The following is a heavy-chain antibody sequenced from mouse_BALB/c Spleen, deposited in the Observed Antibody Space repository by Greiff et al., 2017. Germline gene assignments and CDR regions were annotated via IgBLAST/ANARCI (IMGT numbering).Heavy chain of an antibody. J-gene: IGHJ4*01. CDR3: ARNSPIRCAMDY. Sequence: VQLQQSGPGLVQPSQSLSITCTASGFSLTSYGVHWVRQSPGKGLEWLGVIWSGGSTAYNAAFISRMSISKDNSTSHVFFTMNSLQANDTAIYYYARNSPIRCAMDYWGQGTSVTVSS. CDR2: IWSGGST. V-gene: IGHV2-2*02. D-gene: IGHD1-1*01. CDR1: GFSLTSYG.